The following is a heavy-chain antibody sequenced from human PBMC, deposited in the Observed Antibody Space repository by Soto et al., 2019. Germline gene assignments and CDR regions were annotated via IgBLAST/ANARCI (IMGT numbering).Heavy chain of an antibody. D-gene: IGHD2-2*02. J-gene: IGHJ6*02. CDR1: GCTVSSYA. CDR3: ARDQKFGYCSSTSCYMYYYYYYGMDV. Sequence: SVKVCCTASGCTVSSYAISWVRQAPGQGLEWMGGIIPIFGTANYAQKFQGRVTITADESTSTANMELSSLRSEDTAVYYCARDQKFGYCSSTSCYMYYYYYYGMDVWGQGTTVTVSS. V-gene: IGHV1-69*13. CDR2: IIPIFGTA.